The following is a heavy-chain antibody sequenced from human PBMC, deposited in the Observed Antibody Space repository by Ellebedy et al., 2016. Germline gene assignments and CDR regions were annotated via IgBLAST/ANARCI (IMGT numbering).Heavy chain of an antibody. CDR1: GGSISSYY. J-gene: IGHJ4*02. CDR3: ARGSTVLDGGNSGLDY. V-gene: IGHV4-59*12. CDR2: IDYSGST. D-gene: IGHD4-23*01. Sequence: SETLSLXXTVSGGSISSYYWRWIRQSPGKGLEWIGYIDYSGSTNYNPSLKSRVTISVDTSKNQFSLKLSSVTAADTAVYYCARGSTVLDGGNSGLDYWGQGTLVTVSS.